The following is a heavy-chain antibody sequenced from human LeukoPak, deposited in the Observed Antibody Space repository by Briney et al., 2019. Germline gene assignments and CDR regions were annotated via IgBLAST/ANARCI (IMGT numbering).Heavy chain of an antibody. CDR3: ARLVAAAGTSHFDY. Sequence: SGPTLVKPSETLSLTCTVSGVSISSYYWSWIRQPPGKGLEWIGYIYYSGSTNYNPSLKSRVTISVDTSKNQFSLKLSSVTAADTAVYYCARLVAAAGTSHFDYWGQGTLVTVSS. J-gene: IGHJ4*02. CDR1: GVSISSYY. V-gene: IGHV4-59*08. D-gene: IGHD6-13*01. CDR2: IYYSGST.